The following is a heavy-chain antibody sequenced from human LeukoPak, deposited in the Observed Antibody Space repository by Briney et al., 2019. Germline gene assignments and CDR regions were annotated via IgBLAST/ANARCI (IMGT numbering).Heavy chain of an antibody. CDR1: GFTFSSYA. J-gene: IGHJ4*02. CDR3: AKAYYDSSGYYSPLFDY. CDR2: ISGSGGST. V-gene: IGHV3-23*01. Sequence: GGSLGLSCAASGFTFSSYAMSWVRQAPGKGLEWVSAISGSGGSTYYADSVKGRFTISRDNSKNTLYLQMNSLRAEDTAVYYCAKAYYDSSGYYSPLFDYWGQGTLVTVSS. D-gene: IGHD3-22*01.